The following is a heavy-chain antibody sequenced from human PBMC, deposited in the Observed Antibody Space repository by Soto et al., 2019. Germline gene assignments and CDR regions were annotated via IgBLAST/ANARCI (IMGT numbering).Heavy chain of an antibody. J-gene: IGHJ3*02. Sequence: QVQLVQSWAEVKKPGSSVKVSCKASGGTFSSYTISWVRQAPGQWLEWMGRILPILGIANSAQKVQARVTITAEKSTITSYMELSSLRSEDTAVYYCAIRGDADGSGSYRDSSDACDIWGQGTMLTVSS. CDR1: GGTFSSYT. CDR3: AIRGDADGSGSYRDSSDACDI. V-gene: IGHV1-69*02. D-gene: IGHD3-10*01. CDR2: ILPILGIA.